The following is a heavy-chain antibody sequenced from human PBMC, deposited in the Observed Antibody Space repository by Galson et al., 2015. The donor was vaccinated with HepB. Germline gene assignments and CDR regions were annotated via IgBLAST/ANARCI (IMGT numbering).Heavy chain of an antibody. D-gene: IGHD3-3*01. J-gene: IGHJ6*03. CDR1: GYTFTSYD. CDR3: ARGLMYYDFWSGYYTSYYYYYIDV. Sequence: SVKVSCKASGYTFTSYDINWVRQATGQGLEWMGWMNPNSGNTGYAQKFQGRATMTRNTSIGTAYMERSSLRSEDTAVYYCARGLMYYDFWSGYYTSYYYYYIDVWGKGTTVTVSS. CDR2: MNPNSGNT. V-gene: IGHV1-8*01.